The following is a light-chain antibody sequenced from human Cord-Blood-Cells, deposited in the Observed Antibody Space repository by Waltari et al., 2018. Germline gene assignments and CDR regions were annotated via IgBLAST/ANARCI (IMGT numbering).Light chain of an antibody. CDR2: GAS. CDR1: QSVSSN. V-gene: IGKV3-15*01. J-gene: IGKJ1*01. CDR3: QQYNNWPPWT. Sequence: EMVLTNPQATRFLSQGEEATFPCRAGQSVSSNLAWYQQKPGQAPRLLIYGASTRATGIPARFSGSGSGTEFTLTISSLQSEDFAVYYCQQYNNWPPWTFGQGTKVEIK.